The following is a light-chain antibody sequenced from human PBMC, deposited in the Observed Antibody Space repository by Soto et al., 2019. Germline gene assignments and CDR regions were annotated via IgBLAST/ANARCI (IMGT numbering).Light chain of an antibody. CDR2: EVS. Sequence: QSVLTQPPSASGSPGQSVTISCSGTSSDVGGYNYVSWHQQHPGKAPKLMIYEVSKRPSGVPDRFSGSKSGSTASLIVSGLQAEDEACYYCRPYAGSNNLVFGTGTKVTVL. V-gene: IGLV2-8*01. CDR1: SSDVGGYNY. J-gene: IGLJ1*01. CDR3: RPYAGSNNLV.